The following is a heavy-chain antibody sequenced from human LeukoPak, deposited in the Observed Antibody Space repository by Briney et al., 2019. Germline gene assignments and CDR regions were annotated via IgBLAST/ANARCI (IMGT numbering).Heavy chain of an antibody. CDR2: LYYSGGT. CDR3: ARDAGSYGPDY. Sequence: PSETLSLTCTVSGGSISSYYWGWIRQPPGKGLEWIGNLYYSGGTYYNPSLKSRVTMSVDTSKNHFSLNLTSVTAADTAVYYCARDAGSYGPDYWGQGTLVTVSS. D-gene: IGHD5-18*01. V-gene: IGHV4-39*07. CDR1: GGSISSYY. J-gene: IGHJ4*02.